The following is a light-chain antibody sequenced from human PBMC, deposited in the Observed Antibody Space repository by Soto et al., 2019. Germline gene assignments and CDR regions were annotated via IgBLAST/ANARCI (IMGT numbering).Light chain of an antibody. CDR2: AAS. CDR1: QGISNY. Sequence: DIQMTQSPSSLSASVGDRVTITCRASQGISNYLAWYQQKPGKVPKLLIYAASTSQSGVPSRFSGSGSGTDFTLTISSLQPEDVATYYGQKYNSAPLTFGPGIKVDIK. V-gene: IGKV1-27*01. J-gene: IGKJ3*01. CDR3: QKYNSAPLT.